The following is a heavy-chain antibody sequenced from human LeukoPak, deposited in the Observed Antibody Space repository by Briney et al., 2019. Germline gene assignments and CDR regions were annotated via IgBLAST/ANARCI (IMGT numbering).Heavy chain of an antibody. CDR1: GFALSDQD. Sequence: GGPLRLSCAASGFALSDQDMDWARQAPGRGVEGVACYRDKARGYTAEYAASVRDRASISREDATSSMYLHMNSLNTEATTVYYCAGGFCGGGSCYSAPSWGHGTLVTVSS. CDR3: AGGFCGGGSCYSAPS. D-gene: IGHD2-15*01. CDR2: YRDKARGYTA. J-gene: IGHJ5*01. V-gene: IGHV3-72*01.